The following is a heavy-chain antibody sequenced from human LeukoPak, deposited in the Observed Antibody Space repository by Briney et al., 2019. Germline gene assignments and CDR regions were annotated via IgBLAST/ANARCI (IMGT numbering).Heavy chain of an antibody. CDR1: GYTFSMNV. Sequence: ASVKVSCKTSGYTFSMNVIHWMCQAPGQRLEWMGWINTGTGKTKYSQKFQGRVTITRDTSASTAYMELSSLRSEDTAVYYCARKTIAAAGHFDYWGQGTLVTVSS. D-gene: IGHD6-13*01. J-gene: IGHJ4*02. CDR3: ARKTIAAAGHFDY. V-gene: IGHV1-3*04. CDR2: INTGTGKT.